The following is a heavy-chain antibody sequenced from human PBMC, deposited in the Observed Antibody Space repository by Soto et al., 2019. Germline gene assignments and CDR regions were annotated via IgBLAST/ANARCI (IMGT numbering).Heavy chain of an antibody. J-gene: IGHJ4*02. CDR1: GFTFSSYS. Sequence: VQLVESGGALVQPGGSLRLSCAASGFTFSSYSMNWVRQAPGKGLEWVSYISTRSNSIYYADSVKGRFTISRDNAKNSLFLQMNSLRDEDTAVYFCARVKYSGSYSPFDSWGQGTLVTVSS. CDR3: ARVKYSGSYSPFDS. CDR2: ISTRSNSI. D-gene: IGHD1-26*01. V-gene: IGHV3-48*02.